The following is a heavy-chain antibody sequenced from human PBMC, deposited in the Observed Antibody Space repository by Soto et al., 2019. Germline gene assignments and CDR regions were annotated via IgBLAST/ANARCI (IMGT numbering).Heavy chain of an antibody. CDR3: ARDSWSSGWRRGFFDY. CDR1: GYTFVSYY. Sequence: ASVKVSCKASGYTFVSYYMHWVRQAPGQGLEWMGIINPSGGSTNYARKFQGRVTMTKDTSTSTVYMELSSLRSEDTAVYYCARDSWSSGWRRGFFDYWGQGTPVTVSS. J-gene: IGHJ4*02. CDR2: INPSGGST. V-gene: IGHV1-46*01. D-gene: IGHD6-19*01.